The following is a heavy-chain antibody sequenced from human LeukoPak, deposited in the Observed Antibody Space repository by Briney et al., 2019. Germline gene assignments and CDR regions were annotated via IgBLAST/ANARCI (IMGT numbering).Heavy chain of an antibody. J-gene: IGHJ3*02. Sequence: PSETLSLTCTVSGGSISSYYWSWIRQPPGKGLEWIGYIYYSGSTNYNPSLKSRATISVDTSKNQFSLKLSSVTAADTAVYDCARHHLSDYVRLDIWGQGTMVTVSS. D-gene: IGHD4-17*01. CDR3: ARHHLSDYVRLDI. CDR2: IYYSGST. V-gene: IGHV4-59*08. CDR1: GGSISSYY.